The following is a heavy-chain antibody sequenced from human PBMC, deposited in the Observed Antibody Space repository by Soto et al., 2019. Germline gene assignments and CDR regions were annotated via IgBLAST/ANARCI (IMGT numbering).Heavy chain of an antibody. Sequence: SGPTLVNPPQTVTLTCTFSGFSLSTRGVAVSWIRQPPGKGLEWIGYIYYSGNTYFNPSLKSRVTLSVDTSKNQFSLNLSSVTAADTAVYYCVRYGITPNSPFDYGGQEPRVTSPS. CDR3: VRYGITPNSPFDY. V-gene: IGHV4-30-4*08. D-gene: IGHD2-15*01. J-gene: IGHJ4*02. CDR1: GFSLSTRGVA. CDR2: IYYSGNT.